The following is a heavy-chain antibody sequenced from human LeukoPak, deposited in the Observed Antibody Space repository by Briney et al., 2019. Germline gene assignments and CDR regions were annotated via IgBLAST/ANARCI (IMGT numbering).Heavy chain of an antibody. CDR2: IRNKANNYAT. J-gene: IGHJ4*02. Sequence: GGSLRLSCAASGFTFSNAWMSWVRQASGKGLEWVGRIRNKANNYATAYAASVQGRFTISRDDSKNTAYLQMNSLGVEDTALYYCIGEPRYYFDYWGQGALVIVSS. CDR3: IGEPRYYFDY. V-gene: IGHV3-73*01. CDR1: GFTFSNAW.